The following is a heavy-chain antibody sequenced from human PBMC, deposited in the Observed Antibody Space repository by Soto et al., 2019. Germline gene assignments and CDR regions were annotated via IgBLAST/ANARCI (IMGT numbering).Heavy chain of an antibody. J-gene: IGHJ4*02. CDR3: AKEAAGIGVPVFDS. CDR2: ISGGGVDT. CDR1: GFTFSNYA. Sequence: EVQLLESGGGLVQPGGSLRLSCAASGFTFSNYAMSWVRQAPGKGPEWVSGISGGGVDTYYVDSVKGRFIISRDNSRNTLYLQMSTLRADAAAVYYCAKEAAGIGVPVFDSWGQGTLVTVSS. V-gene: IGHV3-23*02. D-gene: IGHD3-3*01.